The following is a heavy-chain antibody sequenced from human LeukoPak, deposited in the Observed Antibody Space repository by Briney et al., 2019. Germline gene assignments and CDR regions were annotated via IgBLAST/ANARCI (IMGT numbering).Heavy chain of an antibody. Sequence: GGSLRLSCAASGFTFSSYDMHWVRQVTGKGLEWVSAIDSAGDTYYPGSVKGRFTISRENAKNSLYLQMNSLRAGDTAVYFCARVYLERLTAGYFDHWGQGTQVTVSP. D-gene: IGHD2-8*01. CDR1: GFTFSSYD. J-gene: IGHJ4*02. CDR2: IDSAGDT. CDR3: ARVYLERLTAGYFDH. V-gene: IGHV3-13*01.